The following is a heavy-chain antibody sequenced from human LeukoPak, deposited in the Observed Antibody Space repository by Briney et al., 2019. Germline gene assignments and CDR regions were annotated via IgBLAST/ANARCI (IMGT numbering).Heavy chain of an antibody. CDR1: GGSISSGGYS. D-gene: IGHD3-22*01. J-gene: IGHJ4*02. V-gene: IGHV4-30-2*01. CDR3: ASSTYYYDSSGYDFDY. Sequence: NASQTLSLTCAVSGGSISSGGYSWSWIRQPPGKGLEWIGYIYHSGSTYYNPSLKSRVTISVDGSKNRFSLKLSSVTAADTAVYYCASSTYYYDSSGYDFDYWGQGTLVTVSS. CDR2: IYHSGST.